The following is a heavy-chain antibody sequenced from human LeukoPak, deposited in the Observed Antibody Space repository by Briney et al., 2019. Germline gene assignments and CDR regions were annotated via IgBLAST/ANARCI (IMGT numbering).Heavy chain of an antibody. Sequence: SETLSLTCTVSGGSISSSSYYWGWIRQPPGKGLEWIGSIYYSGSTYYNPSLKSRVTISVDTSKNQFSLKLSSVTAADTAVYYCARDPENDGGPNWFDPWGQGTLVTVSS. CDR2: IYYSGST. J-gene: IGHJ5*02. V-gene: IGHV4-39*07. D-gene: IGHD4-23*01. CDR1: GGSISSSSYY. CDR3: ARDPENDGGPNWFDP.